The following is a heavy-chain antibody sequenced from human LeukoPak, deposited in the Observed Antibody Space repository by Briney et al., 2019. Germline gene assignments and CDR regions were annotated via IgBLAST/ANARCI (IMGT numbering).Heavy chain of an antibody. J-gene: IGHJ6*02. Sequence: ASLKSACKASGYTFTSYYMHCVRQAPGQRLEWMGIITPSGVSTIYAQKFQGRVTMTRDTPTSTVYMELSSLRSEDTAVYYCARGAGLRFLEWLSRDYYYGMDVWGQGTTVTVSS. V-gene: IGHV1-46*01. CDR3: ARGAGLRFLEWLSRDYYYGMDV. CDR2: ITPSGVST. D-gene: IGHD3-3*01. CDR1: GYTFTSYY.